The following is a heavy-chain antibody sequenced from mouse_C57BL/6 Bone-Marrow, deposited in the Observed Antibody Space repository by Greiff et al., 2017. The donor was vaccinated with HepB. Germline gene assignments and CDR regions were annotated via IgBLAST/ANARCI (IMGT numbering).Heavy chain of an antibody. V-gene: IGHV5-4*01. CDR1: GFTFSSYA. CDR3: ARIPYYYAMDY. CDR2: ISDGGSYT. J-gene: IGHJ4*01. Sequence: DVQLVESGGGLVKPGGSLKLSCAASGFTFSSYAMSWVRQTPEKRLEWVATISDGGSYTYYPDNVKGRFTISRDNAKNNLYLQMSHLKSEDTAMYYCARIPYYYAMDYWGQGTSVTVSS.